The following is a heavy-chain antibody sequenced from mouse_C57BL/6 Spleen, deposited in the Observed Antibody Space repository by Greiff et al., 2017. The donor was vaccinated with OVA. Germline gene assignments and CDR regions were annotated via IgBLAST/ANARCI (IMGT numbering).Heavy chain of an antibody. J-gene: IGHJ2*01. CDR3: ARGNSNYPYFDY. D-gene: IGHD2-5*01. CDR2: ISDGGSYT. CDR1: GFTFSSYA. Sequence: EVKVEESGGGLVKPGGSLKLSCAASGFTFSSYAMSWVRQTPEKRLEWVATISDGGSYTYYPDNVKGRFTISRDNAKNNLYLQMSHLKSEDTAMYYCARGNSNYPYFDYWGQGTTLTVSS. V-gene: IGHV5-4*03.